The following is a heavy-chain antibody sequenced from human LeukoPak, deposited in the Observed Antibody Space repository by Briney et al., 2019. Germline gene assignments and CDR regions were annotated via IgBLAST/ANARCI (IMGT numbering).Heavy chain of an antibody. D-gene: IGHD3-22*01. Sequence: SVKVSCKASGYTFSIYSIAWVRQAPGQGLEWMGTIIPIVNKANYAQRFQGRVTITADKSTNTLYMELRSLRPEDTAVYYCARLSCGDYYDSSGSCAGEGSMDVWGQGTTVTVSS. CDR3: ARLSCGDYYDSSGSCAGEGSMDV. CDR1: GYTFSIYS. V-gene: IGHV1-69*02. CDR2: IIPIVNKA. J-gene: IGHJ6*02.